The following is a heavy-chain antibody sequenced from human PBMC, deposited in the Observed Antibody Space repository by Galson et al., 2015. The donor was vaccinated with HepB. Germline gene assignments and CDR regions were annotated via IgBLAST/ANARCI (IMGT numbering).Heavy chain of an antibody. J-gene: IGHJ3*02. Sequence: QSGAEVKKPGESLRISCKGSGYSFTSYWISWVRQMPGKGLEWMGRIDPSDSYTNYSPSFQGHVTISADKSISTAYLQWSSLKASDTAMYYCARRNYYGSGSQGAFDIWGQGTMVTVSS. V-gene: IGHV5-10-1*01. D-gene: IGHD3-10*01. CDR1: GYSFTSYW. CDR3: ARRNYYGSGSQGAFDI. CDR2: IDPSDSYT.